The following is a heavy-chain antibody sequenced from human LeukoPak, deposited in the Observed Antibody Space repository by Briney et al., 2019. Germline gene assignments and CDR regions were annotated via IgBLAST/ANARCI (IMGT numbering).Heavy chain of an antibody. Sequence: SETLSLTCTVSGGSISSSSYYWGWIRPPPGQGLEWFGEINHSGSTNYNPSLKSRVTISVDTSKNQFSLKLSSVTAADTAVYYCARGRVTPMDIVVVPAAIRPFDYWGQGTLVTVSS. D-gene: IGHD2-2*02. CDR3: ARGRVTPMDIVVVPAAIRPFDY. V-gene: IGHV4-39*07. J-gene: IGHJ4*02. CDR1: GGSISSSSYY. CDR2: INHSGST.